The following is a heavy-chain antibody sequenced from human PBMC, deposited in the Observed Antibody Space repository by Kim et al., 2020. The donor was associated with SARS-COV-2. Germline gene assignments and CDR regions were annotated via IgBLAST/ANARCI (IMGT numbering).Heavy chain of an antibody. D-gene: IGHD2-8*01. V-gene: IGHV4-34*01. J-gene: IGHJ4*02. CDR3: ANNYCTNGVCYTQSFDY. Sequence: HKGRVTISVDTPKNQFSLKLSSVTAADTAVYYCANNYCTNGVCYTQSFDYWGQGTLVTVSS.